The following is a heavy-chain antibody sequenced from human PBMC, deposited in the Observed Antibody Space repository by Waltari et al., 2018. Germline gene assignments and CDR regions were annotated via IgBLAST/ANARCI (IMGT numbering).Heavy chain of an antibody. CDR1: EYIFTAFY. CDR2: INPNTGGT. CDR3: ARSTGTSYDSYYKGLDV. D-gene: IGHD3-16*01. J-gene: IGHJ6*02. V-gene: IGHV1-2*06. Sequence: QSGAEVKKPGASLKVSCKASEYIFTAFYIHWVRQAPGRGLEWMGRINPNTGGTNLAESFQGRVTVTRDTSITTAYMELTRLTSDDTAMYYCARSTGTSYDSYYKGLDVWGQGTTLTVSS.